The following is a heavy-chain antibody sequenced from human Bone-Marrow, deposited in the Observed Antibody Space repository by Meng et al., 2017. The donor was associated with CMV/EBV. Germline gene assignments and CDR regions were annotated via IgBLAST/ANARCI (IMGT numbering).Heavy chain of an antibody. CDR2: ISYDGKKK. Sequence: GGSLRLSCGASGFTFSSYGLHWVRQAPGKGLEWVAVISYDGKKKSYADSVKGRITISRDNSKNTLHLQMNSLRPEDTAMYYCARVKRVLVVSAAIGPYGMAVWGQGTTVTGSS. CDR3: ARVKRVLVVSAAIGPYGMAV. CDR1: GFTFSSYG. D-gene: IGHD2-2*01. J-gene: IGHJ6*01. V-gene: IGHV3-30*04.